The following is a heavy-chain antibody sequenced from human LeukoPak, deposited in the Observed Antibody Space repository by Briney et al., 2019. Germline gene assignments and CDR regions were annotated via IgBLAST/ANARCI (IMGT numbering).Heavy chain of an antibody. Sequence: PSETLSLTCTVSGGSMGSGSHYWSWIRQHPGKGLEWIGFIFYSGGTYYNPSLKSRVTISVDTSKSQFSLRLSSVTAADTAVYFCARAIPPVVIEAAPRPFFDSWGQGTLVTVSS. V-gene: IGHV4-31*03. J-gene: IGHJ4*02. D-gene: IGHD2-2*01. CDR3: ARAIPPVVIEAAPRPFFDS. CDR1: GGSMGSGSHY. CDR2: IFYSGGT.